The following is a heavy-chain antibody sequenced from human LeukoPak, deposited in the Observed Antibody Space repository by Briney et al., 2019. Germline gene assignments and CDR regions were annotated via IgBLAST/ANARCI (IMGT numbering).Heavy chain of an antibody. CDR1: GGSISSGSYY. CDR3: AREAVAGTR. J-gene: IGHJ4*02. V-gene: IGHV4-61*02. CDR2: IYTSGST. D-gene: IGHD6-19*01. Sequence: PSQTLSLTCTASGGSISSGSYYWSWIRQPAGKGLEWIGRIYTSGSTNYNPSLKSRVTISVDTSKNQFSLKLSSVTAADTAVYYCAREAVAGTRWGQGTLVTVSS.